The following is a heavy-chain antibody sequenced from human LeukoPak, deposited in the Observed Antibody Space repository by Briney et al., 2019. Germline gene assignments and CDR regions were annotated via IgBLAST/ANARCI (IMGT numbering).Heavy chain of an antibody. J-gene: IGHJ5*02. CDR1: GGSISSGSYY. CDR3: AREGVWFDP. D-gene: IGHD3-16*01. CDR2: IYTSGST. V-gene: IGHV4-61*02. Sequence: SETLSLTCTVSGGSISSGSYYWSWIRQPAGKGLEWIGRIYTSGSTNYNPSLKSRVTISVDTSKNQFSLKLSSVTAADTAVYYCAREGVWFDPWGQGTLVTVSS.